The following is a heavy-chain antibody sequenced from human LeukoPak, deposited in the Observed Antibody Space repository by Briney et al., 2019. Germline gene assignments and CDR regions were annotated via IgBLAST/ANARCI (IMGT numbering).Heavy chain of an antibody. CDR1: GFTFSSYA. D-gene: IGHD3-22*01. J-gene: IGHJ3*02. Sequence: GGSLRLSCAASGFTFSSYAMHLVRQAPGKGLEWVAVISYDGSNKYYADSVKGRFTISRDNSKNTLYLQMNSLRAEDTAVYYCARDYYDSSGYRNDAFDIWGQGTMVTVSS. CDR3: ARDYYDSSGYRNDAFDI. V-gene: IGHV3-30-3*01. CDR2: ISYDGSNK.